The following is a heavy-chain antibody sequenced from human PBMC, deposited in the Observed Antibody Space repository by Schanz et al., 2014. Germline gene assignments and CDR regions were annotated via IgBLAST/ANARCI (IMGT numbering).Heavy chain of an antibody. D-gene: IGHD3-22*01. CDR2: ISGSGGST. J-gene: IGHJ4*02. V-gene: IGHV3-23*04. CDR3: AKDPSHGDYDYYFDY. CDR1: GFTLSSYS. Sequence: VQLVESGGGVVQPGRSLRLSCAAYGFTLSSYSMNWVRQAPGKGLEWVSAISGSGGSTYYADSVKGRFTISRDNSKNTLYLQMNSLRAEDTAVYYCAKDPSHGDYDYYFDYWGQGTLVTVSS.